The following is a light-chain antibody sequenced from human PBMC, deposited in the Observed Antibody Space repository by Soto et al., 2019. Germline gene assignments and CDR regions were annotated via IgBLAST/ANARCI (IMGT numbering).Light chain of an antibody. CDR2: KAS. V-gene: IGKV1-5*03. CDR1: QSISSW. Sequence: DIQMTQSPSTLSASVGDRVTITCRASQSISSWLDWYQQKPGKAPKLLIYKASSLESGVPSRFSGRGSGTESNFTISSPQAYYFATDYGQQYYSYPLTFGGGTKVEIK. CDR3: QQYYSYPLT. J-gene: IGKJ4*01.